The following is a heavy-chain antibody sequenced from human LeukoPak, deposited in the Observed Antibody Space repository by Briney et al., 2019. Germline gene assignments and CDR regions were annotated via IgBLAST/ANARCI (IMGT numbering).Heavy chain of an antibody. Sequence: GGSLRLSCAASGFTFSSYGMHWVRQAPGKGLEWVAFIRYDGNNKYYADSVKGRFTISRDNSKNTLYLQMNSLRAEDTAVYYCAKDHSVAITMVRGGPYYFDYWGQGTLVTVSS. J-gene: IGHJ4*02. CDR3: AKDHSVAITMVRGGPYYFDY. CDR2: IRYDGNNK. CDR1: GFTFSSYG. V-gene: IGHV3-30*02. D-gene: IGHD3-10*01.